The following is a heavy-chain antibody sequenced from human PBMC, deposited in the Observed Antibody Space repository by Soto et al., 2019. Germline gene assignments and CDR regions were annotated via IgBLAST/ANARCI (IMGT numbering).Heavy chain of an antibody. V-gene: IGHV4-30-2*01. CDR1: GGSISSGGYS. J-gene: IGHJ4*02. CDR2: IYHSGST. Sequence: QLRLQESGSGLVRPSQTLSLTYAVSGGSISSGGYSWSWIRQPPGKGLQWIGYIYHSGSTYYNPSLKSRVTISVDRSKNQFSLKLSSVTAADTAVYYCARSFDYWGQGTLVTVSS. CDR3: ARSFDY.